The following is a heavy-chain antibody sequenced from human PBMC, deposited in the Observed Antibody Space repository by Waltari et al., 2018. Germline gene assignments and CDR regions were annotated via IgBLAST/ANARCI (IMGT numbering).Heavy chain of an antibody. V-gene: IGHV7-4-1*02. CDR3: ARLCGGQLVRVCYYYGMDV. CDR1: GYTFTSHA. J-gene: IGHJ6*02. Sequence: QVQLVQSGSELKKPGASVKVSCKASGYTFTSHALNWVRQAPGHGLEWMGWINTNTGNPTYAQGFTGRFVFSLDTSVSTAYLQISSLKAEDTAVYYCARLCGGQLVRVCYYYGMDVWGQGTTVTVSS. CDR2: INTNTGNP. D-gene: IGHD6-13*01.